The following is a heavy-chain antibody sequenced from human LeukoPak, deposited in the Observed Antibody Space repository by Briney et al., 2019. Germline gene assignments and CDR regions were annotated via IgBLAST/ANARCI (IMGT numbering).Heavy chain of an antibody. V-gene: IGHV3-49*04. J-gene: IGHJ4*02. Sequence: GGSLRLSCTASGFTFGDYAMSWVRQAPGKGLEGVVFIISKAYGGTTDYASSVKGRFTISRDDSKNIAYLQMNSLKAEETAVYYCTRDETRLTYYYGSGSYQYYFEYWGQGTLVSASS. CDR2: IISKAYGGTT. D-gene: IGHD3-10*01. CDR3: TRDETRLTYYYGSGSYQYYFEY. CDR1: GFTFGDYA.